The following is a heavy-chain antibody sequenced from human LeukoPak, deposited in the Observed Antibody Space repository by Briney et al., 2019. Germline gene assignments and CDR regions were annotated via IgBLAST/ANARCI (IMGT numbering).Heavy chain of an antibody. Sequence: PGGSLRLSCAASGFAFSSYGMHWVRQAPGKGLEWVSIISYDGSKIYYGDSVKGRFTISKDDSENTLYLQMNSLSAEGTAVYYCAGSYSYYFDYWGQGTLVTVSS. CDR3: AGSYSYYFDY. V-gene: IGHV3-30*03. J-gene: IGHJ4*02. CDR2: ISYDGSKI. CDR1: GFAFSSYG. D-gene: IGHD3-10*01.